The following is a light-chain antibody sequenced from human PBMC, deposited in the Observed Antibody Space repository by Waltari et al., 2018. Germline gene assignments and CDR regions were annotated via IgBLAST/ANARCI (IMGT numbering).Light chain of an antibody. Sequence: YVVTQPPSVSVAPGKTATLTCGGENIESKSVTWYQQKPGQAPVLVIFYASDRPSGIPERFSGSNSGNTATLTISWVEAGDEADYHCQVWDDTTNSGVFGGGTRLTVL. V-gene: IGLV3-21*04. CDR2: YAS. J-gene: IGLJ3*02. CDR1: NIESKS. CDR3: QVWDDTTNSGV.